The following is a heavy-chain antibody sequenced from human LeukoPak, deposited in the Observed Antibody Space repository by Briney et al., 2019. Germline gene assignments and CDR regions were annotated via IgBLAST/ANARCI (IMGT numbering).Heavy chain of an antibody. CDR2: IYYSGST. D-gene: IGHD2-21*01. CDR3: ARSVVSYYYYYMDV. CDR1: GGPISSSSYY. J-gene: IGHJ6*03. Sequence: SETLSLTCTVSGGPISSSSYYWGWIRQPPGKGLEWIGSIYYSGSTYYNPSLKSRVTISVDTSKNQFSLKLSSVTAADTAVYYCARSVVSYYYYYMDVWGKGTTVTISS. V-gene: IGHV4-39*01.